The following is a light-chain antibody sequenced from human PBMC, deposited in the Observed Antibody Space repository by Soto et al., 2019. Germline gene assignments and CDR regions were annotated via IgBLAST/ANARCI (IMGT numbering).Light chain of an antibody. CDR1: QSVSSY. J-gene: IGKJ4*01. Sequence: EIVLTQSPATLSLSPGERATLSCRASQSVSSYLAWYQQKPGQAPRLLIYDASNRAAGIPARFSGSGSGTDFTLTISSLEPEDFAVYYCQQRSNWPPKLSFGGGTKVDIK. CDR3: QQRSNWPPKLS. CDR2: DAS. V-gene: IGKV3-11*01.